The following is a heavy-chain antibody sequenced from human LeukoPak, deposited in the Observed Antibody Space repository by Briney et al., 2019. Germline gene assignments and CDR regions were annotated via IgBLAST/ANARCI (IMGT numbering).Heavy chain of an antibody. D-gene: IGHD6-19*01. CDR1: GYSFTSYW. V-gene: IGHV5-51*01. J-gene: IGHJ4*02. CDR2: IYPGDSDT. CDR3: ARLAAADYSSGWPYYFDY. Sequence: GESLKISCKGSGYSFTSYWIGWVRPMPGKGLEWMGIIYPGDSDTRYSPSFQGQVTISADKSISTAYLQWSSLKASDTAMYYCARLAAADYSSGWPYYFDYWGQGTLVTVSS.